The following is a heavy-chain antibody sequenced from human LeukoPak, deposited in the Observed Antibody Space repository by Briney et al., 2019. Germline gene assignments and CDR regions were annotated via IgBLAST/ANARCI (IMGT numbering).Heavy chain of an antibody. CDR3: AREGPGGWFGHPVKNAFDI. CDR2: TNQDGSEK. V-gene: IGHV3-7*01. J-gene: IGHJ3*02. Sequence: GGSLRLSCATSGFTFSNYWMSWLRQAPGKGLEWVANTNQDGSEKYFVDSVKGRFTISRDNSKNTLYLQMNSLRAEDTAVYYCAREGPGGWFGHPVKNAFDIWGQGTMVTVSS. D-gene: IGHD3-10*01. CDR1: GFTFSNYW.